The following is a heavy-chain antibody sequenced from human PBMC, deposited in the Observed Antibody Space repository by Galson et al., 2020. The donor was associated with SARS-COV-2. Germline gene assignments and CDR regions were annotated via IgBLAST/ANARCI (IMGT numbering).Heavy chain of an antibody. CDR2: ISSSSSYI. V-gene: IGHV3-21*01. Sequence: GGSLRLSCAASGFTFSSYSMNWVRQAPGKGLEWVSSISSSSSYIYYADSVKGRFTISRDNAKNSLYLQMNSLRAEDTAVYYCARMSGSGWDYYYYYMDVWGKGTTVTISS. CDR3: ARMSGSGWDYYYYYMDV. D-gene: IGHD6-19*01. CDR1: GFTFSSYS. J-gene: IGHJ6*03.